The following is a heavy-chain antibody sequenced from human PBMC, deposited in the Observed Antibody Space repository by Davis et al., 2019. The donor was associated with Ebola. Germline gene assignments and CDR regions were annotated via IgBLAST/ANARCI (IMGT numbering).Heavy chain of an antibody. CDR3: SGTSSSGDV. CDR2: IRSKANSYAT. Sequence: GGSLRLSCAASGFTFSGSAMHWVRQASGKELEWVGRIRSKANSYATAYAASVKGRFTISRDDSKNTAYLQMNSLKTEDTAVYYCSGTSSSGDVWGQGTTVTVSS. J-gene: IGHJ6*02. V-gene: IGHV3-73*01. CDR1: GFTFSGSA. D-gene: IGHD2-2*01.